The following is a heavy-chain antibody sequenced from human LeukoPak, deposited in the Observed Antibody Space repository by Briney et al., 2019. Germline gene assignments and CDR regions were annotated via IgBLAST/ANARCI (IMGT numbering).Heavy chain of an antibody. D-gene: IGHD5-18*01. CDR2: IYYSGST. V-gene: IGHV4-31*03. Sequence: PSETLSLTCTVSGGSISSGGYYWSSIRQHPGKGLEWIGYIYYSGSTYYNPSLRSRVTISVDTSKNQFSLKLSSVTAADTAVYYCARAISAEGAMVDWFDPWGQGTLVTVSS. CDR3: ARAISAEGAMVDWFDP. J-gene: IGHJ5*02. CDR1: GGSISSGGYY.